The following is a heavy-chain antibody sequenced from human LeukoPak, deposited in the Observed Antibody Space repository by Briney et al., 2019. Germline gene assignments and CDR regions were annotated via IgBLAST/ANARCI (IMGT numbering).Heavy chain of an antibody. CDR2: IYYSGSA. D-gene: IGHD3-10*01. CDR1: GGSISSSSYY. J-gene: IGHJ5*02. CDR3: ARHSAQHHLWFGEFDTINWFDP. V-gene: IGHV4-39*01. Sequence: SETLSLTCTVSGGSISSSSYYWGWIRQPPGKGLEWIGSIYYSGSAYYNPSLKSRVTISVDTSKNQFSLKLSSVTAADTAVYYCARHSAQHHLWFGEFDTINWFDPWGQGTLVTVSS.